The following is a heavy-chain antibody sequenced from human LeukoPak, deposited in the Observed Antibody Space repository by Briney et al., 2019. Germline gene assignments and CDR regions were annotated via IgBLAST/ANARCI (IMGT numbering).Heavy chain of an antibody. CDR3: ARSMVTNYFDH. D-gene: IGHD4-17*01. CDR1: GFTFSSYE. J-gene: IGHJ4*02. Sequence: GGSLRLSCAASGFTFSSYEMNWVRQAPGKGLEWVPYISRSGSNIYYADSVQGRFTISRDNAKNSLYLQMNSLRAEDTAVYYCARSMVTNYFDHWGQGALVAVSS. CDR2: ISRSGSNI. V-gene: IGHV3-48*03.